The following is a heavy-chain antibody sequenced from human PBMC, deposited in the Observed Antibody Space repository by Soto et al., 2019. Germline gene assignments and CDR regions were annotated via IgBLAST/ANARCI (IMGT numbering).Heavy chain of an antibody. CDR3: AKDGYSSGWGGGGSYLYYFDY. J-gene: IGHJ4*02. D-gene: IGHD6-19*01. V-gene: IGHV3-23*01. Sequence: PGGSLRLSCAASGFTFSSYAMSWVRQAPGKGLEWVSAISGSGGSTYYAESVKGRFTISRDNSKNTLYLQMNSLRAEDTAVYYCAKDGYSSGWGGGGSYLYYFDYWGQGTLVTVSS. CDR1: GFTFSSYA. CDR2: ISGSGGST.